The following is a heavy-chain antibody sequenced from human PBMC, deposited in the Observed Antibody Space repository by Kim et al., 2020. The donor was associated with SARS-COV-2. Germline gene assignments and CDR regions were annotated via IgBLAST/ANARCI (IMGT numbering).Heavy chain of an antibody. D-gene: IGHD3-22*01. CDR3: ARSSITMIVVVTYAFDI. J-gene: IGHJ3*02. CDR1: GYTFTSYY. V-gene: IGHV1-46*01. CDR2: INPSGGST. Sequence: ASVKVSCKASGYTFTSYYMHWVRQAPGQGLEWMGIINPSGGSTSYAQKFQGRVTMTRDTSTSTVYMELSSLRSEDTAVYYCARSSITMIVVVTYAFDIWGQGTMVTVSS.